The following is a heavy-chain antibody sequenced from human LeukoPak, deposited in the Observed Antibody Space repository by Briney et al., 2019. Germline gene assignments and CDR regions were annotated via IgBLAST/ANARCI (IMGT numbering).Heavy chain of an antibody. CDR2: IKPDGSEK. D-gene: IGHD2-2*02. V-gene: IGHV3-7*03. CDR3: ARGQYTDGLSY. CDR1: GFTFSTYW. Sequence: GGSLRLSCAASGFTFSTYWMTWVRQAPGKGLEWVAIIKPDGSEKDYADSVKGRFTISRDNAGNSLFLQMNRLRPEDTAVFYCARGQYTDGLSYWGQGTLVTVSS. J-gene: IGHJ4*02.